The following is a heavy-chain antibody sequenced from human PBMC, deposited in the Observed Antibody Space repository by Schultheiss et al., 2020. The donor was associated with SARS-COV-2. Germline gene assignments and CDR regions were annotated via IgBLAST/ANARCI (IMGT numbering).Heavy chain of an antibody. D-gene: IGHD4-23*01. CDR2: IWYDGSNK. J-gene: IGHJ4*02. Sequence: GESLKISCAASGFTFSSYGMHWVRQAPGKGLEWVAVIWYDGSNKYYADSVKGRFTISRDNAKNSLYLQMNSLRAEDTAVYYCARVTTLVDYWGQGTLVTVSS. CDR1: GFTFSSYG. CDR3: ARVTTLVDY. V-gene: IGHV3-33*01.